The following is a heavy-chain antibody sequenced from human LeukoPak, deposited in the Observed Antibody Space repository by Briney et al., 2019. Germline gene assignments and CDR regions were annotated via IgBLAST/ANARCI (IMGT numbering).Heavy chain of an antibody. CDR2: ISNGGSTI. Sequence: PGGSLRLSCAASGFTFSSYEMNWVRQAPGKGLEWVSYISNGGSTIYYADSVKGRFTISRDNAKNSLYLQMNSLRAEDTAVYYCARDIGFGEFNWFDPWGQGTLVTVSS. CDR3: ARDIGFGEFNWFDP. V-gene: IGHV3-48*03. CDR1: GFTFSSYE. D-gene: IGHD3-10*01. J-gene: IGHJ5*02.